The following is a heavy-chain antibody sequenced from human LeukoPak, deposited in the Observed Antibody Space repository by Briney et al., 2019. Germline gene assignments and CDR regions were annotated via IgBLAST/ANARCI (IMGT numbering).Heavy chain of an antibody. CDR2: IKQDGSAQ. CDR1: GFTFSIYW. J-gene: IGHJ4*02. Sequence: GGSLRLSCAASGFTFSIYWMDWVRQAPGKGLEWVANIKQDGSAQYYVGSVEGRFTISRDNAKNSLYLQMNSLRAEDTAVYYCARNRGWLQFDSWGRGALVTVSS. V-gene: IGHV3-7*01. D-gene: IGHD5-24*01. CDR3: ARNRGWLQFDS.